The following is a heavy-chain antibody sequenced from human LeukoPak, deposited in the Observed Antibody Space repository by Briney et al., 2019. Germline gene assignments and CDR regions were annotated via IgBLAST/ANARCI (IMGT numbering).Heavy chain of an antibody. J-gene: IGHJ4*02. CDR1: GGSISSGSDY. D-gene: IGHD3-22*01. CDR3: ARGSRYSSGYDYIDQ. Sequence: PSETLSLTCTVSGGSISSGSDYCSWIRQPAGKRLEWIGRSYSSGSTNYNPSLKSRVSISVDTSKNQFSLRLSSVTAADTAVYCCARGSRYSSGYDYIDQWGQGTLVTVSS. V-gene: IGHV4-61*02. CDR2: SYSSGST.